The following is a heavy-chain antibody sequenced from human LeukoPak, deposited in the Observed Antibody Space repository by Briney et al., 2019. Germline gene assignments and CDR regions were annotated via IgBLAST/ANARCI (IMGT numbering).Heavy chain of an antibody. CDR2: ISGSGGGT. J-gene: IGHJ2*01. Sequence: GGSLRLSCVTSGFTFSNSDMSWVRQAPGKGLEWVSAISGSGGGTYYADSVKGRSTISRDNSKNQLYLQVNSLRVEDTAIYYCAKIFRTDSGSYYWYFDLWGRGTLVTVSS. CDR3: AKIFRTDSGSYYWYFDL. CDR1: GFTFSNSD. V-gene: IGHV3-23*01. D-gene: IGHD3-10*01.